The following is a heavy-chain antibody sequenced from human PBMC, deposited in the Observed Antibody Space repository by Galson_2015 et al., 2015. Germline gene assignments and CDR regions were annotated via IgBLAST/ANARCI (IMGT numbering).Heavy chain of an antibody. CDR1: GFTFSNVW. J-gene: IGHJ4*02. D-gene: IGHD3-3*01. CDR2: IKSKTGGGTT. V-gene: IGHV3-15*01. Sequence: SLRLSCAASGFTFSNVWLRWVRQAPGKGLEWVGRIKSKTGGGTTDYAAPVKGRFTISRDDSTNTLYLQMDSLKTEDTAVYYCSTDGVSIFGVVARFEYWGQGTLVAVSS. CDR3: STDGVSIFGVVARFEY.